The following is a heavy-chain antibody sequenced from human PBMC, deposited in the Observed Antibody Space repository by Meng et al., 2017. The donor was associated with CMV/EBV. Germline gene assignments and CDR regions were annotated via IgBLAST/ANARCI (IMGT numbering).Heavy chain of an antibody. D-gene: IGHD3-16*01. V-gene: IGHV1-2*02. CDR1: GYTFTGYY. CDR3: ARHYDYDDY. CDR2: INPNSGGT. Sequence: QGQGVEAGAGVKKPGASVKVSCKASGYTFTGYYMHWVRQAPGQGLEWMGWINPNSGGTNYAQKFQGRVTMTRDTSISTAYMELSRLRSDDTAVYYCARHYDYDDYWGQGTLVTVSS. J-gene: IGHJ4*02.